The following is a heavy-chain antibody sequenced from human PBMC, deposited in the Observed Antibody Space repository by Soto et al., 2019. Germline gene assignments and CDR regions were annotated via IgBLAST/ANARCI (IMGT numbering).Heavy chain of an antibody. D-gene: IGHD6-6*01. CDR3: ASGLSEYSSSFDY. CDR2: IYYSGST. Sequence: QVQLQESGPGLVKPSQTLSLTCTVSAGSIGSGDYYWSWTPQPPGKGLEWIGYIYYSGSTYYNPSLKSRVTISVDTSKNQFSLKLGSVTAADTGVYYCASGLSEYSSSFDYWGQGTLVTVSS. CDR1: AGSIGSGDYY. J-gene: IGHJ4*02. V-gene: IGHV4-30-4*01.